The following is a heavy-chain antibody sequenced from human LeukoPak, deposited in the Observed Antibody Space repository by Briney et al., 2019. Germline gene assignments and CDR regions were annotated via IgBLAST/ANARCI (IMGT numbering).Heavy chain of an antibody. CDR1: GFTLSIYA. D-gene: IGHD3-22*01. Sequence: GGSLRLSCAASGFTLSIYAMSWVRQAPGKGLQWVSSITSSGDGTYYADSVKGRFTISRDNSENMLYLQMNSLRVEDTAVYFCAKDRPNYYGSNGHYYRRDGDYWGQGTLVTVSS. CDR3: AKDRPNYYGSNGHYYRRDGDY. CDR2: ITSSGDGT. V-gene: IGHV3-23*01. J-gene: IGHJ4*02.